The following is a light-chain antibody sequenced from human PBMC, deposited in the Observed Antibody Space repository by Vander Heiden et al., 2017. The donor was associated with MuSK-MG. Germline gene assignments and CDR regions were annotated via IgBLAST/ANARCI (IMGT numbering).Light chain of an antibody. CDR3: SSYRSSSTWV. J-gene: IGLJ3*02. CDR2: DVS. CDR1: SSDVGGYNY. Sequence: QSALTQPASVSGSPGRSITISCTGTSSDVGGYNYVSWYQQHPGKAPKVMIYDVSNRPSGVSNRFSGSKSGNTASLTISGLQAEDEADYYCSSYRSSSTWVFGGGTKLTVL. V-gene: IGLV2-14*01.